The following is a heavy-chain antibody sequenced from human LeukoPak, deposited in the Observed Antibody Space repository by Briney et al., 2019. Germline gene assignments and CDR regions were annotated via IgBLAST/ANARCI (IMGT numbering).Heavy chain of an antibody. CDR1: GFTFSAYG. CDR2: VSGADGTT. Sequence: GGSLRLSCAASGFTFSAYGMSWVRQSPRKGLEWVSGVSGADGTTYYADSVKGRFTISRDNSKSTLYLQMNNLRAEDTAVYYCAKHWSYCSTTSCFFSYYYYYMDVWGKGTTVTVS. CDR3: AKHWSYCSTTSCFFSYYYYYMDV. V-gene: IGHV3-23*01. J-gene: IGHJ6*03. D-gene: IGHD2-2*01.